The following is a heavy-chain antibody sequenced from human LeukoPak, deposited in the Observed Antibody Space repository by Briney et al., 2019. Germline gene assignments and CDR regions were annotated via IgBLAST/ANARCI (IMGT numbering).Heavy chain of an antibody. V-gene: IGHV3-73*01. CDR1: GFTFSGSA. CDR2: IRNKANSYAT. Sequence: GGSLRLSCAASGFTFSGSAMHWVRQASGKGLEWVGRIRNKANSYATAYAASVKGRFTISRDDSKDTAYLQMNSLKTEDTAVYYCTSPLGDYNYYGMDVWGQGTTVTVSS. D-gene: IGHD3-16*01. CDR3: TSPLGDYNYYGMDV. J-gene: IGHJ6*02.